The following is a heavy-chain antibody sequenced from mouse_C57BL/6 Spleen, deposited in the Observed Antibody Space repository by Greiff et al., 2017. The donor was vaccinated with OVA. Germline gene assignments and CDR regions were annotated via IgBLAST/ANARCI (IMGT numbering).Heavy chain of an antibody. V-gene: IGHV10-1*01. CDR2: IRSKSNNYAT. J-gene: IGHJ2*01. D-gene: IGHD3-2*02. CDR3: VADSSGLDY. Sequence: EVKVVESGGGLVQPKGSLKLSCAASGFSFNTYAMNWVRQAPGKGLEWVARIRSKSNNYATYYADSVKDRFTISRDDSESMLYLQMNNLKTEDTAMYYCVADSSGLDYWGQGTTLTVSS. CDR1: GFSFNTYA.